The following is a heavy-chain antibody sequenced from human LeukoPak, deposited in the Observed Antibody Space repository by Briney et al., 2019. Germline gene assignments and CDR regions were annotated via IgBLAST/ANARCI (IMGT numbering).Heavy chain of an antibody. V-gene: IGHV3-7*05. CDR1: GFTLRNHW. CDR3: ARATSYNYYGMDV. J-gene: IGHJ6*02. Sequence: GGSLRLSCAPSGFTLRNHWRIWVRQAPGKGREGVANIKQDGSQKYYVDSVKGRFTISRDNAKKSLYLQMNSLRAEDTAVYFCARATSYNYYGMDVWGQGTTVTVSS. D-gene: IGHD4-11*01. CDR2: IKQDGSQK.